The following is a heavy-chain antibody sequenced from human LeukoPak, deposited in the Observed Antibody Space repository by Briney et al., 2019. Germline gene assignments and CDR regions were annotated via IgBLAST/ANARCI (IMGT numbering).Heavy chain of an antibody. CDR3: AKGAASRGYTYVAN. Sequence: GGSLRLSCAISGFIFNTNGMNWVRQSPGKGLEWLATIAGGDESTYYADSVKGRFAISRDNSKSTVFLHMNSLRAEDTAVYYCAKGAASRGYTYVANWGQGTLVTVSS. J-gene: IGHJ4*02. CDR1: GFIFNTNG. CDR2: IAGGDEST. V-gene: IGHV3-23*01. D-gene: IGHD5-18*01.